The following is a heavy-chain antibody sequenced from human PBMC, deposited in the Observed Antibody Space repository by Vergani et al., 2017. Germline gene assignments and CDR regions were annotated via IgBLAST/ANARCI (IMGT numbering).Heavy chain of an antibody. J-gene: IGHJ5*02. CDR3: ASAAPSGGWFDP. V-gene: IGHV1-69*02. Sequence: QVQLVQSGAEVKKPGSSVKVSCKASGGTFSSYTISWVRQAPGQGLEWMGRIIPILGIANYAQKFQGRVTITADKSTSTAYMELSSLRSEDTAVYYCASAAPSGGWFDPWGQGTLVTVSS. CDR2: IIPILGIA. CDR1: GGTFSSYT. D-gene: IGHD1-26*01.